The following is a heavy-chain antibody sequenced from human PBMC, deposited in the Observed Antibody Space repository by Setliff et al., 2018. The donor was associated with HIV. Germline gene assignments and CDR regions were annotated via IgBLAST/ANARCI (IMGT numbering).Heavy chain of an antibody. D-gene: IGHD2-2*01. V-gene: IGHV1-69*05. CDR1: GGTFSNYG. J-gene: IGHJ5*02. Sequence: SVKVSCKASGGTFSNYGMSWVRQAPGQGLEWMGGIIPISGTANYAQKFQGRVTITTDESTSAAYMELSGLRSEDTAVYYCARDFGGYCSSMSCPGLFDPWGQGTLVTVSS. CDR2: IIPISGTA. CDR3: ARDFGGYCSSMSCPGLFDP.